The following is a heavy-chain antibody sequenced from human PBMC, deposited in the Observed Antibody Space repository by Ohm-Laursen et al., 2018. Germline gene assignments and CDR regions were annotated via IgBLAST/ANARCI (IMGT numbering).Heavy chain of an antibody. CDR2: IWFDGTNK. CDR1: GFTFNSYG. D-gene: IGHD6-13*01. V-gene: IGHV3-33*06. Sequence: SLRLSCTASGFTFNSYGMHWVRQAPGKGLEWVALIWFDGTNKYFADSVKGRFTISRDNSKNTLYLQMNSLRAEDTAVYYCAKGAAAGTSSVVFDYWGQGTLVTVSS. J-gene: IGHJ4*02. CDR3: AKGAAAGTSSVVFDY.